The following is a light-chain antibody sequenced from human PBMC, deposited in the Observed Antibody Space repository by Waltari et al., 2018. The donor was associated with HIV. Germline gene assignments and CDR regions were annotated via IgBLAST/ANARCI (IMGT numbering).Light chain of an antibody. J-gene: IGKJ4*01. Sequence: EIALTQSPDTLSLSPGERDTLSCRASQSVSSYLAWYQQKLGQAPRLLIYDAWKRATGIPARFSGSGSGTDFTLTISSLEPEDFAVYYCQQRSNWPLTFGGGTKVEIK. CDR3: QQRSNWPLT. CDR1: QSVSSY. V-gene: IGKV3-11*01. CDR2: DAW.